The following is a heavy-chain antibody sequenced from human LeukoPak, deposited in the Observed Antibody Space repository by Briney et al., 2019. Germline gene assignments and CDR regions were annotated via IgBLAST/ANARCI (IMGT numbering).Heavy chain of an antibody. J-gene: IGHJ4*02. CDR1: GGSISSYY. Sequence: SETLSLTCTVSGGSISSYYWSWIRQPPGKGLEWIGYIYNSGSTNYNPSLKSRVTISVDTSKNQFSLKLSSVTAADTAVYYCAREKKPYDSSGYYYGPFDYWGRGTLVTVSS. CDR3: AREKKPYDSSGYYYGPFDY. CDR2: IYNSGST. V-gene: IGHV4-59*01. D-gene: IGHD3-22*01.